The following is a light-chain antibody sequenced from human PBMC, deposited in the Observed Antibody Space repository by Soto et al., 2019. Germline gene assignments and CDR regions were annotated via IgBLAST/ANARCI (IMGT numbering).Light chain of an antibody. J-gene: IGLJ1*01. CDR2: DVS. Sequence: QSVLTQPRSVSGSPGQSVTISCTGTSSDFGGDDFVSWYQHHPAKAPKLMIYDVSKRPSGVPDRFSGSKSGNTASLTISGLQAEDXADYYCCSYAGSYTLYVFGTGTKVTVL. CDR1: SSDFGGDDF. CDR3: CSYAGSYTLYV. V-gene: IGLV2-11*01.